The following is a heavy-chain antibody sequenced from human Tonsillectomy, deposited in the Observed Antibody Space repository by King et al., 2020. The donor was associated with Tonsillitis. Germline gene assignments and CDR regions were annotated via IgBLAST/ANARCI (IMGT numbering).Heavy chain of an antibody. Sequence: QLVQSGGGLVQPGRSLRLSCAASGFSFVDYAMHWVRQAPGKGLEWVSGFSWNSGSRDYADSVKGRFTISRDNAKNSLYLQMNSLRAEDTAFYYCAKGRGELDAFDIWGQGTMVTVSS. V-gene: IGHV3-9*01. CDR3: AKGRGELDAFDI. CDR2: FSWNSGSR. CDR1: GFSFVDYA. D-gene: IGHD1-26*01. J-gene: IGHJ3*02.